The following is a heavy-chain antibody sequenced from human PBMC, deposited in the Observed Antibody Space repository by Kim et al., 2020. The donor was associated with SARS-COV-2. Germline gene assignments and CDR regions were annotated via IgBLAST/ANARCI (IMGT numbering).Heavy chain of an antibody. CDR3: ARDQPGRYSGYDWGHDAFDI. Sequence: ASVKVSCKASGYTFTSYGISWVRQVPGQGLEWMGWISAYNGNTNYAQKLQGRVTMTTDTSTSTAYMELRSLRSDDTAVYYCARDQPGRYSGYDWGHDAFDIWGQGTMVTVSS. CDR1: GYTFTSYG. J-gene: IGHJ3*02. D-gene: IGHD5-12*01. CDR2: ISAYNGNT. V-gene: IGHV1-18*01.